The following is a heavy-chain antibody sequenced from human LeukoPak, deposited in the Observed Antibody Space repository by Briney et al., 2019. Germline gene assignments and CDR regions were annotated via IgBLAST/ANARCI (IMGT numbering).Heavy chain of an antibody. CDR1: GFTFSSYA. CDR2: ISGSGGST. CDR3: ARGRYCSGGTCYFDY. D-gene: IGHD2-15*01. J-gene: IGHJ4*02. V-gene: IGHV3-23*01. Sequence: SGGSLRLSCAASGFTFSSYAMSWVRQAPGKGLEWVSAISGSGGSTYYADSVKGRFTISRDNSKNTLYLQMNSLRAEDTAVYYCARGRYCSGGTCYFDYWGQGTLGTVSS.